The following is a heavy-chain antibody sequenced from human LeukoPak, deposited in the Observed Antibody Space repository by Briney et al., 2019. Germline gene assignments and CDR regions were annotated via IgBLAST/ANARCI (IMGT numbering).Heavy chain of an antibody. CDR2: IIPIFGTA. J-gene: IGHJ4*02. CDR3: ASTRSTYGSGSFLLDY. V-gene: IGHV1-69*06. CDR1: GGTFSSYA. D-gene: IGHD3-10*01. Sequence: SVKVSCKASGGTFSSYAISWVRQAPGQGLEWMGGIIPIFGTANYAQKFQGRVTITADKSTSTAYMELSCLRSEDTAVYYCASTRSTYGSGSFLLDYWGQGTLVTVSS.